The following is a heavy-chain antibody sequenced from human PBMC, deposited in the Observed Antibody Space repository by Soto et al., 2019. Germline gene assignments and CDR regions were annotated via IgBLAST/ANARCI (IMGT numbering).Heavy chain of an antibody. Sequence: GESLKISCAASGFTFSSYWMHWVRQAPGKGLVWVSRINSDGSSTSYADSVKGRFTISRDNAKNTLYLQMNSLRAEDTAVYYCARASGSYCYWGQGTLVTVSS. CDR1: GFTFSSYW. CDR2: INSDGSST. V-gene: IGHV3-74*01. D-gene: IGHD1-26*01. CDR3: ARASGSYCY. J-gene: IGHJ4*02.